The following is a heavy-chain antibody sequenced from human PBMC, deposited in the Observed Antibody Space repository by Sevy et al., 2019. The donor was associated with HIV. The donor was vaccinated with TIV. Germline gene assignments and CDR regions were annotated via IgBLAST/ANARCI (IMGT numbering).Heavy chain of an antibody. V-gene: IGHV3-11*01. D-gene: IGHD2-21*01. Sequence: GGSLRLSCAASGFTFSDYWMTCVRQAPGKGLESISCMNYSGDVIHYTDSVKGRFTISRDNAKKSLSLEMNSLRADVTAIYYCARIPSPKLRRYFGMDVWGRGTQVTVSS. CDR2: MNYSGDVI. CDR3: ARIPSPKLRRYFGMDV. CDR1: GFTFSDYW. J-gene: IGHJ6*02.